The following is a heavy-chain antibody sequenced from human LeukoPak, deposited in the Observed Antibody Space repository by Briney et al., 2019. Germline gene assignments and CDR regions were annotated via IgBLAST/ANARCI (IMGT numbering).Heavy chain of an antibody. J-gene: IGHJ4*02. CDR2: INHSGST. Sequence: PSETLSLTCAVYGGSFSGYYWSWIRQPPGKGLEWIGEINHSGSTNYNPSLKSRVTISVDTSKNQFSLKLSSVTAADTAVYYCAGGQRPSLVIVATLDFDYWGRGTLVTVSS. V-gene: IGHV4-34*01. CDR1: GGSFSGYY. D-gene: IGHD5-12*01. CDR3: AGGQRPSLVIVATLDFDY.